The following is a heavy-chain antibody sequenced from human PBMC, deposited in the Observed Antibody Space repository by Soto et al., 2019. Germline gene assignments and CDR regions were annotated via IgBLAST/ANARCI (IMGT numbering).Heavy chain of an antibody. J-gene: IGHJ5*02. CDR1: GFTVSSNF. CDR2: IYSGGST. D-gene: IGHD2-15*01. V-gene: IGHV3-66*01. CDR3: AREERREEDIVVVVAAT. Sequence: EVQLVESGGGLVQPGGSLRLSCAASGFTVSSNFMSWVRQAPGKGLEWVSVIYSGGSTYYADSVKGRFTISRDNSKNTLYLQMNSLRAEDTAVYYCAREERREEDIVVVVAATWGQGTLVTVSS.